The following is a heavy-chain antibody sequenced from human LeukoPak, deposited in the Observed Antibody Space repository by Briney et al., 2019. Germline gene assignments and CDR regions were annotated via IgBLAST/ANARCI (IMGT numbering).Heavy chain of an antibody. D-gene: IGHD6-19*01. CDR1: GGSISSYH. CDR3: ARYSSGWFDAFDI. J-gene: IGHJ3*02. Sequence: ASETLSLTCTVSGGSISSYHWSWIRQPPGKGLEWIGYIYYSGSTNYNPSLKSRVTISVDTSKNQFSLKLSSVTAADTAVYYCARYSSGWFDAFDIWGQGTMVTVSS. V-gene: IGHV4-59*08. CDR2: IYYSGST.